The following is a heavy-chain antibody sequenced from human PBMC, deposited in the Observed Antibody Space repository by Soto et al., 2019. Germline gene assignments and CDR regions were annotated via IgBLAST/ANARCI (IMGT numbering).Heavy chain of an antibody. J-gene: IGHJ6*02. CDR3: ARDGGAGGSHYYYYCYGMDV. Sequence: ASVKVSCKASGYTFTSYGISWVRQAPGQGLEWMGWISAYNGNTNYAQKLQGRVTMTTDTSTSTAYMELRSLRSDDTAVYYCARDGGAGGSHYYYYCYGMDVWGQGTTVTVSS. CDR1: GYTFTSYG. CDR2: ISAYNGNT. V-gene: IGHV1-18*01. D-gene: IGHD3-10*01.